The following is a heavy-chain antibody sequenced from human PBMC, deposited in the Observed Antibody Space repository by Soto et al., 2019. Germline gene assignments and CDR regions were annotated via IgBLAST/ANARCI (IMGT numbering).Heavy chain of an antibody. Sequence: SETLSLTCTVSGGSITSTSYYWGWIRQPPGKGLEWIGSIYYSGSTFYNPSLKSRVTISVDTSKNQFSVKLNSVTATDTAVYYCARHAKKSDVKGGIWGSYRYFSDGFDIWGQGTMVTVSS. CDR3: ARHAKKSDVKGGIWGSYRYFSDGFDI. CDR2: IYYSGST. J-gene: IGHJ3*02. CDR1: GGSITSTSYY. D-gene: IGHD3-16*02. V-gene: IGHV4-39*01.